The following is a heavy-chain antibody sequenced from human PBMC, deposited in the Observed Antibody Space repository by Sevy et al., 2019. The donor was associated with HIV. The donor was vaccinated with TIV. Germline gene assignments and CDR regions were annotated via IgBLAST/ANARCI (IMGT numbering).Heavy chain of an antibody. Sequence: GGSLRLSCVASGFTFISYAMSWVRQAPGKGLEWVSSISSSGGYTYYADSVKGRFTISRDNSRNTLDLQMNSLRAEDTAVYYCATEHLFGYYWGQGTLVTVSS. CDR3: ATEHLFGYY. V-gene: IGHV3-23*01. D-gene: IGHD3-10*01. CDR1: GFTFISYA. CDR2: ISSSGGYT. J-gene: IGHJ4*02.